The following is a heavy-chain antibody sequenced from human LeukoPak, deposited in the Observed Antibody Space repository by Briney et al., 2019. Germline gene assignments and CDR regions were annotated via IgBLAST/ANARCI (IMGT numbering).Heavy chain of an antibody. D-gene: IGHD1-26*01. Sequence: SVKVSCKASGYTFTAYYIHWVRQAPGQGLEWMGGIIPIFGTANYAQKFQGRVTITADESTSTAYMELSSLRSEDTAVYYCARDWEYSGSYPYPPIDWGQGTMVTVSS. V-gene: IGHV1-69*13. CDR1: GYTFTAYY. J-gene: IGHJ3*01. CDR2: IIPIFGTA. CDR3: ARDWEYSGSYPYPPID.